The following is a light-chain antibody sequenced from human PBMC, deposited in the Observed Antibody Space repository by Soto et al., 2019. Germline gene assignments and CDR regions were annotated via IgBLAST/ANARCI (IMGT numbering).Light chain of an antibody. V-gene: IGLV2-8*01. CDR2: EVS. J-gene: IGLJ2*01. CDR1: SSDVGAYSY. CDR3: SSYAGSNNFVV. Sequence: QSALTQPPSASGSPGQSVTISCTGTSSDVGAYSYVSWYQQHPGKAPKLMIYEVSKRPSGVPDRFSGSKSGNTASLTVSGLQAEDEADYYCSSYAGSNNFVVFGGGTKFTVL.